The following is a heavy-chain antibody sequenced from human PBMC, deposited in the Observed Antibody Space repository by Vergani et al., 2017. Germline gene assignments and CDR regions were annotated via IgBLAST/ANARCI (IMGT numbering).Heavy chain of an antibody. V-gene: IGHV4-61*02. Sequence: QVQLQESGPGLVKPSQTLSLTCTVSGGSISSGSYYWSWIRQPAGKGLEWIGRIYTSGSTNYNPSLKSRVTISVDTSKNQFSLKLSSVTAADTAVYYCAMMVPATPTNSYYYYYMDVWGKGTTVTVSS. D-gene: IGHD2-2*01. J-gene: IGHJ6*03. CDR3: AMMVPATPTNSYYYYYMDV. CDR1: GGSISSGSYY. CDR2: IYTSGST.